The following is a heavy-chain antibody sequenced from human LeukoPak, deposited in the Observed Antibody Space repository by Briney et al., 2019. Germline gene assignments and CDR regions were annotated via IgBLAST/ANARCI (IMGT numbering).Heavy chain of an antibody. CDR1: GGSITSYH. Sequence: SETLSLTCTVSGGSITSYHWSWIRQPPGKGLEWVGYIYYSGSTYYNPSLKSRVTILIDTSKNQLSLKLTSVTAAGTAVYYCYAAIAGGPQGYWGQGTLVTVSS. CDR3: YAAIAGGPQGY. CDR2: IYYSGST. D-gene: IGHD6-13*01. V-gene: IGHV4-59*08. J-gene: IGHJ4*02.